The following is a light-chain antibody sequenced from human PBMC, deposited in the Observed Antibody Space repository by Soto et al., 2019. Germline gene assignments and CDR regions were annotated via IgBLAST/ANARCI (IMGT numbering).Light chain of an antibody. CDR3: QQYNRYST. Sequence: GDRVPIPCRASQSISSWLAWYQQKPGKAPKLLIYDASSLESGVPSRFSGSGSGTEFTLTISSLQPDDFATYYCQQYNRYSTFGQGTKVDI. V-gene: IGKV1-5*01. CDR2: DAS. CDR1: QSISSW. J-gene: IGKJ1*01.